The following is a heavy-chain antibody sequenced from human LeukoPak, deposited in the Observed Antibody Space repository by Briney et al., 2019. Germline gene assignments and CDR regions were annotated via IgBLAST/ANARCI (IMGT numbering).Heavy chain of an antibody. D-gene: IGHD3-9*01. Sequence: GGSLRLSCAASGFTFSSYEINWVRQAPGKGLEWVSYISSSGSTIYYADSVKGRFTISRDNAKNSLYLQMNSLRAEDTAVYYCATGILTGYYGFDYWGQGTLVTVSS. CDR1: GFTFSSYE. J-gene: IGHJ4*02. V-gene: IGHV3-48*03. CDR3: ATGILTGYYGFDY. CDR2: ISSSGSTI.